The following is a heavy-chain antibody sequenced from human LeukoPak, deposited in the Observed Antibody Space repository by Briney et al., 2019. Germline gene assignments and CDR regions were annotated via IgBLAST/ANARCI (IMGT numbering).Heavy chain of an antibody. D-gene: IGHD5-24*01. V-gene: IGHV1-18*01. J-gene: IGHJ4*02. CDR3: ARDRLATMPLDY. CDR1: GYTFTSYG. Sequence: ASVKVSCKASGYTFTSYGISWVRQAPGQGLEWMGWISAYNGNTNYAQKFQGRVTMTRDTSISTAYMELSRLRSDDTAVYYCARDRLATMPLDYWGQGTLVTVSS. CDR2: ISAYNGNT.